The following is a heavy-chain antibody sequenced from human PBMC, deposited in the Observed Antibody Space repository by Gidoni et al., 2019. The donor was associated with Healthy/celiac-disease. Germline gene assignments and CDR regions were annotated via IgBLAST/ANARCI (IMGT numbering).Heavy chain of an antibody. CDR3: ARVWFGELLLDY. D-gene: IGHD3-10*01. V-gene: IGHV4-30-4*01. CDR1: GGSISSGDYY. J-gene: IGHJ4*02. CDR2: IDYSGST. Sequence: QVQLQESGPGLVKPSQTLSLTCTVSGGSISSGDYYWSWIRQPPGKGLEWIGYIDYSGSTYYNPSLKSRVTIAVDTSKNQFSLKLSSVTAADTAVYYCARVWFGELLLDYWGQGTLVTVSS.